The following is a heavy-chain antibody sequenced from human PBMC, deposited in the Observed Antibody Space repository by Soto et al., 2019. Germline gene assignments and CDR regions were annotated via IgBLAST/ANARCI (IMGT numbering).Heavy chain of an antibody. J-gene: IGHJ6*02. CDR2: ISWDGGST. Sequence: GGSLRLSCAASGFTFDDYTMHWVRQAPGKGLEWVSLISWDGGSTYYADSVKGRFTISRDNSKNSLYLQMNSLRTEDTALYYCAKEQTWGLPTSDPGGMDVWGQGTTVTVSS. CDR1: GFTFDDYT. V-gene: IGHV3-43*01. CDR3: AKEQTWGLPTSDPGGMDV. D-gene: IGHD1-26*01.